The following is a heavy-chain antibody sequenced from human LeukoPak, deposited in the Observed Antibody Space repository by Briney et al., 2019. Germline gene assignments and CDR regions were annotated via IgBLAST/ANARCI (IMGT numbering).Heavy chain of an antibody. V-gene: IGHV4-38-2*02. Sequence: SETLSLTCTVSGYSISSGYYWGRIRQPPGKGLEWIGSIHHSGSTYYNPSLKSRVTISVDTSKNQFSLKLSSVTAADTAVYYCARVGYSGYDDRGSFDYWGQGTLVTVSS. CDR1: GYSISSGYY. CDR2: IHHSGST. CDR3: ARVGYSGYDDRGSFDY. J-gene: IGHJ4*02. D-gene: IGHD5-12*01.